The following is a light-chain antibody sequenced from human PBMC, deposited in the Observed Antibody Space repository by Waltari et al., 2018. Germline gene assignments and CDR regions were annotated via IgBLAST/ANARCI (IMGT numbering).Light chain of an antibody. CDR3: QQYDDLPLT. CDR1: QDISKY. J-gene: IGKJ4*01. CDR2: GAS. Sequence: DIQMTQSPSPLSASVGDRVTLTCQASQDISKYLNWYQQKPGKAPKLLIYGASNLKTGVPSRFSGSGSGTDFTFTISSLQPEDVATYYCQQYDDLPLTFGGGTQVQIK. V-gene: IGKV1-33*01.